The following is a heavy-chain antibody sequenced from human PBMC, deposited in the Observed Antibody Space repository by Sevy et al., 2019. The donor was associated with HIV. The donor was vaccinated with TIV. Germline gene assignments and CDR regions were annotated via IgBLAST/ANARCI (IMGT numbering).Heavy chain of an antibody. CDR3: AREATERGGAYYYYYGMDV. V-gene: IGHV3-30-3*01. CDR1: GFTFSSYA. D-gene: IGHD3-16*01. Sequence: GGSLRLSCAASGFTFSSYAMHWVRQAPGKGREWVAVISYDGSNKYYADSVKGGFTISRDNSKNTLYLQMNSLRAEDTAVYYCAREATERGGAYYYYYGMDVWGQGTTVTVSS. CDR2: ISYDGSNK. J-gene: IGHJ6*02.